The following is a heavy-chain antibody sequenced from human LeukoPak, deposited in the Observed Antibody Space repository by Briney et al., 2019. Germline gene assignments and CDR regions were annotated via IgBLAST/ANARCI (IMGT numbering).Heavy chain of an antibody. CDR3: ARVGLSVATIITSWFDP. CDR2: ISGSGDTA. V-gene: IGHV3-23*01. CDR1: ECSFSSYV. J-gene: IGHJ5*02. D-gene: IGHD5-12*01. Sequence: GGSLRLSCAASECSFSSYVMTWVRQAPGKGLEWVSEISGSGDTAYYADSVKGRFTISRDNAKNSLYLQMNSLRAEDTAVYYCARVGLSVATIITSWFDPWGQGTLVTVSS.